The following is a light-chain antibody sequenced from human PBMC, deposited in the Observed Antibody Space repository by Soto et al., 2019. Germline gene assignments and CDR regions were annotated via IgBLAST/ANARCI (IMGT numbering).Light chain of an antibody. CDR3: VSYTSSTTYV. CDR2: DVA. CDR1: SSDVGGSNF. J-gene: IGLJ1*01. Sequence: QSALTQPASVSDSRGQSVTISWTGTSSDVGGSNFVSWYQQHPGKPPKLIIYDVANRPSGVSNRFSGSKSGSTASLIISRLQTEDEADYYCVSYTSSTTYVFGTGTKVTVL. V-gene: IGLV2-14*03.